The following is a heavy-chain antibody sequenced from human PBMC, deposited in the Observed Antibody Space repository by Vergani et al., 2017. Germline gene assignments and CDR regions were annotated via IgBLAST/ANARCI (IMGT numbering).Heavy chain of an antibody. V-gene: IGHV1-69*04. CDR2: IIPILVIA. Sequence: QVQLVQSGAEVKKPGSSVKVSCKASGGTFSSYAISWVRQAPGQGLEWMGRIIPILVIANYAQKFQGRVTITADKSTSTAYMELRSLGSEDTAVYYCARGPYYYDSSGYGGILDYWCQGTLVTVSS. D-gene: IGHD3-22*01. CDR3: ARGPYYYDSSGYGGILDY. J-gene: IGHJ4*02. CDR1: GGTFSSYA.